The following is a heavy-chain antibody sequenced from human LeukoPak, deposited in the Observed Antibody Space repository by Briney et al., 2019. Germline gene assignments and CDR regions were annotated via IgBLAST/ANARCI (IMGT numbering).Heavy chain of an antibody. CDR1: GLTFTKAW. V-gene: IGHV3-15*01. D-gene: IGHD3-22*01. J-gene: IGHJ3*02. Sequence: GGSLRLSCAASGLTFTKAWMTWVRQAPGEGLGWVGRIKSNTDGGTTDYAAPVRGRFTISRDDSKNTLYLQMNSLKTEDTAVYYCTTNPYDRSGYHICGQGTIVTVSS. CDR2: IKSNTDGGTT. CDR3: TTNPYDRSGYHI.